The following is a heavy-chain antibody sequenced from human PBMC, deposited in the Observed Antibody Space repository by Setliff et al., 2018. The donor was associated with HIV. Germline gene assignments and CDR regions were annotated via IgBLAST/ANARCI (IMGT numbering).Heavy chain of an antibody. D-gene: IGHD6-19*01. Sequence: PSETLSLTCTVSGGSISSYYWSWIRQPPGKGLEWIGYIYYSGSTNYNPSLKSRVTISADTSRTQFSLNLIFVTAADTAVYYCARRFEQWLAFDYWGQGTLVTVS. CDR3: ARRFEQWLAFDY. CDR2: IYYSGST. V-gene: IGHV4-59*12. CDR1: GGSISSYY. J-gene: IGHJ4*02.